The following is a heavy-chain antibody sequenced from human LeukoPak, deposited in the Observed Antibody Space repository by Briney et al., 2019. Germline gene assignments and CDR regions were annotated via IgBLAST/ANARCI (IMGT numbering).Heavy chain of an antibody. CDR3: ARNRQLWFGVDYYYMDV. CDR1: GGTFSSYA. Sequence: SVKVSCKASGGTFSSYAISWVRQAPGQGLEWMGGIIPIFGTANYAQKFQGRVTITTDESTSTAYMELSSLRSEDTAVYYCARNRQLWFGVDYYYMDVWGKGTTVTVSS. V-gene: IGHV1-69*05. D-gene: IGHD5-18*01. CDR2: IIPIFGTA. J-gene: IGHJ6*03.